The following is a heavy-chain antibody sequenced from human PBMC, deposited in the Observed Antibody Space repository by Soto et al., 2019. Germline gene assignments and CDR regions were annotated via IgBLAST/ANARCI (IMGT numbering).Heavy chain of an antibody. J-gene: IGHJ3*02. CDR3: ARGLNYYYDSSGYGGAFDI. V-gene: IGHV1-18*01. D-gene: IGHD3-22*01. Sequence: ASVKVSCKASGYTFTSYGISWVRQAPGQGLEWMGWISAYNGNTNYAQKLQGRVTMTTDTSTSTAYMELRSLRSDDTAVYYCARGLNYYYDSSGYGGAFDIWGQGTMVT. CDR2: ISAYNGNT. CDR1: GYTFTSYG.